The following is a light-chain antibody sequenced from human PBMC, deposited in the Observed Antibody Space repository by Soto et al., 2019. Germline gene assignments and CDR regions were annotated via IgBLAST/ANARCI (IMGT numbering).Light chain of an antibody. J-gene: IGKJ3*01. CDR1: RSLLYYSNNKDY. CDR3: QQYFFTPLT. Sequence: DIVLTQSPDSLAVSLGERVTINCKSSRSLLYYSNNKDYLAWYQQKPGQPPRLLVYWASTRESEVPDRFSGSGTGTAFTLTISSLQAEDVAIYYCQQYFFTPLTCGPGTKVEI. V-gene: IGKV4-1*01. CDR2: WAS.